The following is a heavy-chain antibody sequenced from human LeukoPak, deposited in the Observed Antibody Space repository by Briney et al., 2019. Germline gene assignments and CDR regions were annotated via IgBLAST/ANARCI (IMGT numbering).Heavy chain of an antibody. Sequence: SETLSLTCAVYGGSFSGYYWSWIRQPPGKGLEWIGEINHSGGTNYNPSLKSRVTISVDTSKNQFSLKLSSVTAADTAVYYCAREGGYYGSGYYFDYWGQGTLVTVSS. D-gene: IGHD3-10*01. CDR2: INHSGGT. CDR3: AREGGYYGSGYYFDY. J-gene: IGHJ4*02. V-gene: IGHV4-34*01. CDR1: GGSFSGYY.